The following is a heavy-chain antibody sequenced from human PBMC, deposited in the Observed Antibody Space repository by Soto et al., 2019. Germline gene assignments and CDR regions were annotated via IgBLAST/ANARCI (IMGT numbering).Heavy chain of an antibody. CDR1: GFTFSSYA. D-gene: IGHD3-3*01. Sequence: HPGGSLRLSCAASGFTFSSYAMHWVRQAPGKGLEWVAVISYDGSNKYYADSVKGRFTISRDNSKNTLYLQMNSLRAEDTAVYYCARGERITIFGVVPGDPHMDVWGQGTTVTVSS. V-gene: IGHV3-30-3*01. CDR2: ISYDGSNK. CDR3: ARGERITIFGVVPGDPHMDV. J-gene: IGHJ6*02.